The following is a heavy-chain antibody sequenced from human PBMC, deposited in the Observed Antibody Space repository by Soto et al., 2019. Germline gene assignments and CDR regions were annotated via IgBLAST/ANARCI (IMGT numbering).Heavy chain of an antibody. CDR1: GGSFSGYH. V-gene: IGHV4-34*01. Sequence: SETLSLTCAVYGGSFSGYHWTWIRQPPGRGLEWIGEITHRGSPNYNTSLKSRVTISIDTSKNQFSLNLRSVTAADTAVYYCARIPGSDYSDPHDFWGQGTLVTVSS. CDR2: ITHRGSP. J-gene: IGHJ4*02. CDR3: ARIPGSDYSDPHDF. D-gene: IGHD4-17*01.